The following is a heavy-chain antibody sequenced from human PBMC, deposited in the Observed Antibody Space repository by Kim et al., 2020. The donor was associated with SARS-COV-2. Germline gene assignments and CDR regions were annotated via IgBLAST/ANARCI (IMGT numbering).Heavy chain of an antibody. CDR3: TRGFNYPDS. CDR1: GDSVSRESAT. V-gene: IGHV6-1*01. CDR2: TYYRSKWFN. J-gene: IGHJ4*02. Sequence: SQTLSLTCAISGDSVSRESATWYWMRQSPSRGLECLGRTYYRSKWFNDYAVSVEGRISINPDTSKNQFSLQLNSVTPEDTAVYYCTRGFNYPDSWGQGTLVTVSS.